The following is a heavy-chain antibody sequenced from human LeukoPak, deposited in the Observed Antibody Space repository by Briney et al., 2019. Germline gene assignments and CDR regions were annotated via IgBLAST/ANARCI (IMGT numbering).Heavy chain of an antibody. J-gene: IGHJ4*02. CDR1: GASISNYY. CDR2: IYYSGST. D-gene: IGHD4-17*01. CDR3: ARGGDYAVPDFDY. V-gene: IGHV4-59*01. Sequence: SETLSLTCNVSGASISNYYWSWIRQSPGKGLEWIGFIYYSGSTNYNPSLESRVTISFDTSRNYFSLKLSSVTAADTAVYYCARGGDYAVPDFDYWGQETLVTVSS.